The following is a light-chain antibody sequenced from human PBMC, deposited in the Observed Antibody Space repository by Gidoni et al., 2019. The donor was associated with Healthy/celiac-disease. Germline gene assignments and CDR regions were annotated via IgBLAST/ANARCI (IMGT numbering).Light chain of an antibody. J-gene: IGKJ4*01. CDR2: DAS. CDR1: QSVSSY. Sequence: EIVLTKSPATLSLSPGKRATLACRASQSVSSYLAWYQQKPGQPPRLLIYDASNRATGIPARFSGSGSGTDFTLTISSLEPEDFAVYYCQQRSNWGLTFGGGTKVEIK. CDR3: QQRSNWGLT. V-gene: IGKV3-11*01.